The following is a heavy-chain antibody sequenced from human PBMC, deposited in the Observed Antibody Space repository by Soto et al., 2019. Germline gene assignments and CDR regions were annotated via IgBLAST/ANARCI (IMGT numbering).Heavy chain of an antibody. CDR1: GFTFNNYG. D-gene: IGHD1-26*01. V-gene: IGHV3-33*01. J-gene: IGHJ4*02. CDR2: ISYDGSNK. Sequence: QVHLVESGGGVVQPGRSLRLSCAASGFTFNNYGMHWARQAPGKGLEWVAFISYDGSNKYYPESVKGGFTISRDNSKNTLYLQMNSLGAGDTAMYYCAGGKYYFDDCGQGTPVTVSS. CDR3: AGGKYYFDD.